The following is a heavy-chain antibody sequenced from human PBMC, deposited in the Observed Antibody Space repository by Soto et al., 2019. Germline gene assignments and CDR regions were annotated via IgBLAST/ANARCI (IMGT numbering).Heavy chain of an antibody. Sequence: EVQLLESGGGLVQPGGSLRLSCAASGFTFRSYDMTWVRQAPGKGLEWVSSISGGGVSIYYADSVKGRFTISRDNSKNTLYLQMNSLRAEDTAVYYCAKNGYSGSYCDYWGQGTLVTVSS. CDR2: ISGGGVSI. V-gene: IGHV3-23*01. D-gene: IGHD1-26*01. CDR3: AKNGYSGSYCDY. J-gene: IGHJ4*02. CDR1: GFTFRSYD.